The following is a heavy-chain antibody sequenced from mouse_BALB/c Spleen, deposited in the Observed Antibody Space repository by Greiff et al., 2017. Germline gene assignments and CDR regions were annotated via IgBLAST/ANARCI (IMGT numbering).Heavy chain of an antibody. V-gene: IGHV5-12-2*01. D-gene: IGHD1-1*01. J-gene: IGHJ2*01. CDR3: ARQGDYYGSSYLDY. CDR1: GFTFSSYT. CDR2: ISNGGGST. Sequence: EVKVVESGGGLVQPGGSLKLSCAASGFTFSSYTMSWVRQTPEKRLEWVAYISNGGGSTYYPDTVKGRFTISRDNAKNTLYLQMSSLKSEDTAMYYCARQGDYYGSSYLDYWGQGTTLTVSS.